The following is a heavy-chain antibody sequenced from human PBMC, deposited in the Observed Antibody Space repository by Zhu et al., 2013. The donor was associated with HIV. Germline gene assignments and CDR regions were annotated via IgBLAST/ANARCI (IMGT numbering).Heavy chain of an antibody. D-gene: IGHD3-9*01. CDR3: ARGDDILTGYYKGFDY. CDR1: GYTFTSYG. V-gene: IGHV1-18*01. CDR2: ISAYNGDT. J-gene: IGHJ4*02. Sequence: QVQVVQSGAEVKKPGASVKVSCKASGYTFTSYGISWVRQAPGQGLEWMGWISAYNGDTNYAQKFQGRVTMTTDTSTRTAYMELRSLRSDDTAVYYCARGDDILTGYYKGFDYWAREPWSPSPQ.